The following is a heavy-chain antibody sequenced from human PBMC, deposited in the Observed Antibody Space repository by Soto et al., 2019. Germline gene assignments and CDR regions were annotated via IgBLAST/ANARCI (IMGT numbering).Heavy chain of an antibody. CDR3: ARDMESSSDWFDP. CDR2: ISSTSSHI. CDR1: GFTFTSYT. V-gene: IGHV3-21*01. D-gene: IGHD6-6*01. J-gene: IGHJ5*02. Sequence: EVQLVESGGGLVKPGGSLRLSCAASGFTFTSYTMNWVRQAPGKGLEWVSSISSTSSHIYYVDSVKGRFTVSRDNARNSLYLQMNSLRAEDTAVYYCARDMESSSDWFDPWGQGTLVTVSS.